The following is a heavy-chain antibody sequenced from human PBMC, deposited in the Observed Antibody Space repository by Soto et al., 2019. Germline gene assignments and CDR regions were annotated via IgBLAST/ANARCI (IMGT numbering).Heavy chain of an antibody. CDR3: ARQVWDYYSSYFDY. J-gene: IGHJ4*02. V-gene: IGHV3-48*02. CDR2: ISSSSDDL. D-gene: IGHD2-21*01. Sequence: GGSLRLSCAASGFTFRTYSMNWVRQAPGKGLEWLSYISSSSDDLYYADSVKGRITISRDNAKNSLYLQMRSLREEDTAVYYCARQVWDYYSSYFDYWGQGTLVTVSS. CDR1: GFTFRTYS.